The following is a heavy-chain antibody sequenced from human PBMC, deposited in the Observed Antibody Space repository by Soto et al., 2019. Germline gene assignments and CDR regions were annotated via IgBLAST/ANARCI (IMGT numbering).Heavy chain of an antibody. CDR3: AKDHSSAXDYGDFDAFDI. CDR1: GFTFSSYA. Sequence: EVQLLESGGGLVQPGGSLRLSCAASGFTFSSYAMSWVRQAPGKGLEWVSAISGSGGSTYYADSVKGRFTISRDNSKNTLYLQMNSLRAEDTAVYYCAKDHSSAXDYGDFDAFDIWGQGTMVTVSS. V-gene: IGHV3-23*01. CDR2: ISGSGGST. J-gene: IGHJ3*02. D-gene: IGHD4-17*01.